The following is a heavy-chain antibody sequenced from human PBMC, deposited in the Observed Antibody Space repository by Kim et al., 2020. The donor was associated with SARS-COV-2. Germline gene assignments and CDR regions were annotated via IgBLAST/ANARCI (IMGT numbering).Heavy chain of an antibody. V-gene: IGHV3-23*01. CDR3: ARKGVPAALTWGGYYYYGMDV. D-gene: IGHD2-2*01. CDR1: GFTFSSYA. Sequence: GGSLRLSCAASGFTFSSYAMSWVRQAPGKGLEWVSAISGSGGSTYYADSVKGRFTISRDNSKNTLYLQMNSLRAEDTAVYYCARKGVPAALTWGGYYYYGMDVWGPGTTVTVSS. CDR2: ISGSGGST. J-gene: IGHJ6*02.